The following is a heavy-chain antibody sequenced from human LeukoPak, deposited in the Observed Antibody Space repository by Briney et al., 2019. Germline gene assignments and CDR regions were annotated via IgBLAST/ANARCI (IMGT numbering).Heavy chain of an antibody. CDR2: ISSSGSTI. J-gene: IGHJ6*03. D-gene: IGHD3-10*01. V-gene: IGHV3-48*03. Sequence: PGGSLRLSCAASGFTFSSYEMNWVRQAPGKGLEWVSYISSSGSTIYYADSVKGRFTISRDNAKNSLYLQMNSLRAEDTAVYYCARVGMVRGVITEYYYYYYMDVWGKGTTVTVSS. CDR3: ARVGMVRGVITEYYYYYYMDV. CDR1: GFTFSSYE.